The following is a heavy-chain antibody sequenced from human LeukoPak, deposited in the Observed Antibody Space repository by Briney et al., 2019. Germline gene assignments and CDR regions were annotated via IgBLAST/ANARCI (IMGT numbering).Heavy chain of an antibody. CDR2: IKLDGSEE. V-gene: IGHV3-7*01. CDR1: GFTFSSYW. Sequence: GGSLRLSCAASGFTFSSYWMSWVRQAPGKGLEWVANIKLDGSEENYVDSVKGRLTISRDNAKNSLYLQMNSLRVEDTAVYYCVRDRGRASFDYWGQGTLVTVSS. J-gene: IGHJ4*02. D-gene: IGHD1-26*01. CDR3: VRDRGRASFDY.